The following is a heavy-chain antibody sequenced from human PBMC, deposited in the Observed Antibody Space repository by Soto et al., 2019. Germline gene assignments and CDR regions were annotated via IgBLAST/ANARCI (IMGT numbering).Heavy chain of an antibody. D-gene: IGHD6-13*01. CDR2: IYYSGST. CDR1: GGSISSGGYY. J-gene: IGHJ5*02. V-gene: IGHV4-31*03. Sequence: QVQLQESGPGLVKPSQTLSLTCTVSGGSISSGGYYWSWIRQHPGKGLEWIGYIYYSGSTYYNPSLKSRVTISVDTSQNQFSLKLSSVTAADTAVYYCARDRARSSSWPLGWFDPWGQGTLVTVSS. CDR3: ARDRARSSSWPLGWFDP.